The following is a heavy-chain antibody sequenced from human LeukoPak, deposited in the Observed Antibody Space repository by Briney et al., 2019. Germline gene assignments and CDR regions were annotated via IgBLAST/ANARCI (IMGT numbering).Heavy chain of an antibody. Sequence: WGSLTLTCAASGRTFSNYARTWVRQPPGKGLEWVSAISGGADNTYYADPERRLFTISRDNSKHTLYLQINTQRAEDTAVYYCAKSDDHTDRTNYFRYFGYWGQGTRVTFS. CDR3: AKSDDHTDRTNYFRYFGY. V-gene: IGHV3-23*01. CDR2: ISGGADNT. D-gene: IGHD2-8*01. CDR1: GRTFSNYA. J-gene: IGHJ4*03.